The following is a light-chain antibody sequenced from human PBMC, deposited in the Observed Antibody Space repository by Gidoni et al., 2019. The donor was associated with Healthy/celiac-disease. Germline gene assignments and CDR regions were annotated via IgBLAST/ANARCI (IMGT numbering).Light chain of an antibody. CDR2: ATS. CDR3: QQSYRTPIT. Sequence: DIKMTQSPPPLSASVADRATITCRASQSISSYLNWYQQKPGKAPKLLIYATSSLQSGGPSRFSGSGSGTDFTLTISSLQPEDFATYYCQQSYRTPITFGQGTQLEIK. CDR1: QSISSY. V-gene: IGKV1-39*01. J-gene: IGKJ5*01.